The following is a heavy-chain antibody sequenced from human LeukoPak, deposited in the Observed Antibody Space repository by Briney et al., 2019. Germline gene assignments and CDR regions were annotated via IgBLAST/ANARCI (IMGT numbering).Heavy chain of an antibody. V-gene: IGHV3-30-3*01. Sequence: GRSLRLSCAASGFTFSSYAMYWVRQAPGKGLEWVAVISYDGSNKYYADSVKGRFTISRDNSKNTLYLQMNSLRGEDTAVYYCAKANEPGIQLWPTLDYWGQGTLVTVSS. CDR2: ISYDGSNK. D-gene: IGHD5-18*01. CDR3: AKANEPGIQLWPTLDY. J-gene: IGHJ4*02. CDR1: GFTFSSYA.